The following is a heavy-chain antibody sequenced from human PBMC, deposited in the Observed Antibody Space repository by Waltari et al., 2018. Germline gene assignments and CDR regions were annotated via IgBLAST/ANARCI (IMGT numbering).Heavy chain of an antibody. D-gene: IGHD1-26*01. CDR3: AAGRVYYYYMDV. Sequence: QVQLVESGGGVVQPGGSLRLSCAASGFTFSSYGMHWVRQAPGKGLEWVAFIRYDGSNKYYADSVKGRFTISRDNSKNTLYLQMNSLRAEDTAVYYCAAGRVYYYYMDVWGKGTTVTISS. CDR1: GFTFSSYG. V-gene: IGHV3-30*02. J-gene: IGHJ6*03. CDR2: IRYDGSNK.